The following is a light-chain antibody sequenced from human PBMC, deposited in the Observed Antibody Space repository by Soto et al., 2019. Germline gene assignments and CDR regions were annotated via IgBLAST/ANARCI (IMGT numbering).Light chain of an antibody. Sequence: SSNIRTTSVNWDKHLPGTAPKPPIYTNDQRPSGVPDRFSGSKSGTSASLAISGLQSEDDADYSCAVRDDSLNDHVFGAGTTVTV. J-gene: IGLJ1*01. CDR2: TND. CDR3: AVRDDSLNDHV. CDR1: SSNIRTTS. V-gene: IGLV1-44*01.